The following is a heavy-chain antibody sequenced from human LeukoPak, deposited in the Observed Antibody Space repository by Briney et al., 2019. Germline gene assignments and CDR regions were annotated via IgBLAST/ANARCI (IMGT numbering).Heavy chain of an antibody. CDR2: ISSSSSYI. Sequence: GGSLRLSCAASGLTFSSYSMNWVRQAPGKGLEWVSSISSSSSYIYYADSVKGRFTISRDNAKNSLYLQMNSLRAEDTAVYYCARYYYDSSGYYYGGYWGQGTLVTVSS. CDR3: ARYYYDSSGYYYGGY. CDR1: GLTFSSYS. V-gene: IGHV3-21*01. J-gene: IGHJ4*02. D-gene: IGHD3-22*01.